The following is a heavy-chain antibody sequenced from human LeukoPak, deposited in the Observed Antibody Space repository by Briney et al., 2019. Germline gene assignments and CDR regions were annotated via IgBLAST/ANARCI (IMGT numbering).Heavy chain of an antibody. CDR3: ARETDRRYSSGWYVAGY. D-gene: IGHD6-19*01. V-gene: IGHV3-33*08. CDR1: GFTFSSYA. CDR2: IWYDGSNK. Sequence: GGSLRLSCAASGFTFSSYAMSWVRQAPGKGLEWVAVIWYDGSNKYYADSVKGRFTISRDNSKNTLYLQMNSLRAEDTAVYYCARETDRRYSSGWYVAGYWGQGTLVTVSS. J-gene: IGHJ4*02.